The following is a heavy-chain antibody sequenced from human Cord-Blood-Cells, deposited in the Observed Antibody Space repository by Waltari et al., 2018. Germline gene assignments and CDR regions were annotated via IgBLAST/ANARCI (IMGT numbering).Heavy chain of an antibody. V-gene: IGHV3-23*01. J-gene: IGHJ6*03. CDR3: AKVNPPGINLPTYYYYYYMDV. CDR2: ISGSGGST. CDR1: GFTFSSYA. Sequence: EVQLLESGGGLVQPGGSLRLSCAASGFTFSSYAMSWVRQAPGKGLEWVSAISGSGGSTYYADSVKGRFTISRDNSKNTLYLQMNSLRAEDTAVYYCAKVNPPGINLPTYYYYYYMDVWGKGTTVTVSS.